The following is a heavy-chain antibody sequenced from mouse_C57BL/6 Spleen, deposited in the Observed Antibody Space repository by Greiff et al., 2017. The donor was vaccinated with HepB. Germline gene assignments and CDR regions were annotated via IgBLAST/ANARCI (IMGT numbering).Heavy chain of an antibody. J-gene: IGHJ4*01. Sequence: VQLQQSGAELVKPGASVKMSCKASGYTFTSYWITWVKQRPGQGLEWIGDIYPGSGSTNYNEKFKSKATLTVDTSSSTAYMQLSSLTSEDSAVYYCARRGYYYGSSYAAMDYWGQGTSVTVSS. D-gene: IGHD1-1*01. CDR2: IYPGSGST. V-gene: IGHV1-55*01. CDR3: ARRGYYYGSSYAAMDY. CDR1: GYTFTSYW.